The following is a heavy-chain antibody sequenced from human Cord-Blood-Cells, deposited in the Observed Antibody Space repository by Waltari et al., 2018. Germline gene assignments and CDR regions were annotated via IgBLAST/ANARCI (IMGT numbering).Heavy chain of an antibody. D-gene: IGHD6-13*01. CDR3: ASRDRIAAAGTHY. CDR1: GGSFSGSY. V-gene: IGHV4-34*01. CDR2: INHSGST. J-gene: IGHJ4*02. Sequence: QVQLQQWGAGLLKPSETLSLPCAVYGGSFSGSYWSWIRQPPGKGLEWIGEINHSGSTNYNPSLKSRVTISVDTSKNQFSLKLSSVTAADTAVYYCASRDRIAAAGTHYWGQGTLVTVSS.